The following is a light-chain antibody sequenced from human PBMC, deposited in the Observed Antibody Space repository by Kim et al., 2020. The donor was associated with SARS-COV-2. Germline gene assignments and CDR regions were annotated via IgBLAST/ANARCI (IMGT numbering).Light chain of an antibody. CDR1: HSISSY. J-gene: IGKJ1*01. CDR2: AAS. V-gene: IGKV1-39*01. CDR3: QQCYTTPHT. Sequence: VVDRVTITCRASHSISSYFTWYQQKPGQAPQLLIYAASSLESVVPSRFSGSGSGTDFTLTISSLQPEDFATYYCQQCYTTPHTLGQGTKVHIK.